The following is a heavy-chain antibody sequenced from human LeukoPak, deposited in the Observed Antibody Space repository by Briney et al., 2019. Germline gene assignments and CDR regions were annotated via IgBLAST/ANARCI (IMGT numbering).Heavy chain of an antibody. J-gene: IGHJ4*02. CDR2: INHSGST. V-gene: IGHV4-34*01. CDR3: ARGGMITFGNFDY. Sequence: SETLSLTCAVYGGSFSGYYWSWIRQPPGKGLEWIGEINHSGSTNYNPSLESRVTISVDTSKKQFSLKLSSVTAADTAVYYCARGGMITFGNFDYWGPGTLVTVSS. CDR1: GGSFSGYY. D-gene: IGHD3-16*01.